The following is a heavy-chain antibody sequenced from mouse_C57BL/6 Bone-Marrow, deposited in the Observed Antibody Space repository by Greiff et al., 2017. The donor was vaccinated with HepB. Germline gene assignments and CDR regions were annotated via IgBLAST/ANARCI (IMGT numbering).Heavy chain of an antibody. D-gene: IGHD2-5*01. Sequence: VQLQQSGAELVKPGASVKLSCKASGYTFTSYWMHWVKQRPGQGLEWIGMIYPNSGSTNYNEKFKSKATLTVNKSSSTAYMQLSSLTSEDSAVYYCARNYSNDWYFDVWGTGTTVTVSS. V-gene: IGHV1-64*01. CDR3: ARNYSNDWYFDV. CDR2: IYPNSGST. CDR1: GYTFTSYW. J-gene: IGHJ1*03.